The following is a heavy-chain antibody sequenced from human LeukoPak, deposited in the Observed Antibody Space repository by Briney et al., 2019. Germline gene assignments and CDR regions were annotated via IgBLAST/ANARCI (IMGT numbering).Heavy chain of an antibody. V-gene: IGHV3-7*01. Sequence: PGGSLRLSCVSSGFIFSNYWMKWVRQAPGKGLEWVASINEDGSGKFSVGSVKDRITISRDNTRNSLDLQINSLTVEDTAIYYCARDDGDVWGTGTTVTVSS. J-gene: IGHJ6*04. CDR1: GFIFSNYW. CDR3: ARDDGDV. CDR2: INEDGSGK.